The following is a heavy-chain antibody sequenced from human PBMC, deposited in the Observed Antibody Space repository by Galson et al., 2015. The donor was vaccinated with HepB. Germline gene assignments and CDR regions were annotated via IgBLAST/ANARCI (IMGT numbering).Heavy chain of an antibody. CDR2: INAGNGNT. CDR1: GYTFTSYA. J-gene: IGHJ4*02. V-gene: IGHV1-3*01. CDR3: ARGVIVATYYFDY. Sequence: SVKVSCKASGYTFTSYAMHWVRQAPGQRLEWMGWINAGNGNTKYSQKFQGRVTITRDTSASTAYMELSSLRSEDTAVYYCARGVIVATYYFDYWGQGTLVTVSS. D-gene: IGHD5-12*01.